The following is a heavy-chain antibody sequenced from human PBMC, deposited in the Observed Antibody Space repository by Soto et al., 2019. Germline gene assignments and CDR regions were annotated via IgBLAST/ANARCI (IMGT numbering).Heavy chain of an antibody. D-gene: IGHD6-25*01. Sequence: QLQLQESGPGLVKPSETLSLICTVSGGSISSSGYFWAWIRQPPGKGLEWIGNIYYSGTTYYNPSLKSRVTISVDTSKTQFSLKVSSVTAADTAVYYCARRPGAAAFDMWGQGTMVTVSS. CDR2: IYYSGTT. CDR1: GGSISSSGYF. CDR3: ARRPGAAAFDM. V-gene: IGHV4-39*01. J-gene: IGHJ3*02.